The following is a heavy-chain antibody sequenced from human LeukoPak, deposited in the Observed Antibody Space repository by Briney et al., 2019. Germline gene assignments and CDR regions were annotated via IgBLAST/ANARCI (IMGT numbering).Heavy chain of an antibody. CDR1: GYTFTGYY. CDR2: INPNSGAT. D-gene: IGHD2-2*02. CDR3: ASQYCTRATCYIEGDYYFDY. Sequence: GASVKVSCKASGYTFTGYYMHWVRQAPGQGLEWMGWINPNSGATNYAQKFQGRVTMTRDTSFRTTYIELSRLRSDDTAVYYCASQYCTRATCYIEGDYYFDYWGQGTLVTVSS. J-gene: IGHJ4*02. V-gene: IGHV1-2*02.